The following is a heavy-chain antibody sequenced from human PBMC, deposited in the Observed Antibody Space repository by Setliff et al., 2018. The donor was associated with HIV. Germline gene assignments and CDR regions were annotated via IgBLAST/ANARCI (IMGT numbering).Heavy chain of an antibody. V-gene: IGHV1-8*02. CDR2: MNPYSGDT. CDR1: GYTFTSYD. D-gene: IGHD3-3*01. Sequence: GASVKVSCKASGYTFTSYDINWVRQAAGQGLEWMARMNPYSGDTVLAQRFHGRVTLTRNSSKRTAYMALSSLRYEDTAVYYCTRGPWGYDFWNGPSPMEVWGQGTTVTVSS. J-gene: IGHJ6*02. CDR3: TRGPWGYDFWNGPSPMEV.